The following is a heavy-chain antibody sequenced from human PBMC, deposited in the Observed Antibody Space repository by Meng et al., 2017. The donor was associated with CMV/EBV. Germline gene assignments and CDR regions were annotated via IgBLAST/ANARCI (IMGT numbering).Heavy chain of an antibody. CDR2: ISGSAGRT. CDR1: GFTFDNYA. J-gene: IGHJ3*02. CDR3: AKDQGAYDFWSGYYTLDI. V-gene: IGHV3-23*01. Sequence: GESLKISCAASGFTFDNYAMSWVRQAPGKGLEWVSGISGSAGRTFYADSVKGRFTISRDISKSTLYLQMNSLRAEDTAVYYCAKDQGAYDFWSGYYTLDIWGQGTMVTVSS. D-gene: IGHD3-3*01.